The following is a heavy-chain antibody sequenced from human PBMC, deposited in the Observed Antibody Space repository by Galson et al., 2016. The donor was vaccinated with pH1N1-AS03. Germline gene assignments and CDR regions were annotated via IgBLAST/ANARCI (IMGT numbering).Heavy chain of an antibody. CDR1: GYIFTSYW. CDR2: IYPGDSDT. J-gene: IGHJ4*02. V-gene: IGHV5-51*01. CDR3: ARQVRDGYNDYFDY. Sequence: QSGAEVKKPGESLKISCKTSGYIFTSYWVAWVRHMPEKGLEWMGIIYPGDSDTRYSPSFQGQVTISADRSINTAYLQWSSLMASDTAIYYCARQVRDGYNDYFDYWGQGILVTVSS. D-gene: IGHD5-24*01.